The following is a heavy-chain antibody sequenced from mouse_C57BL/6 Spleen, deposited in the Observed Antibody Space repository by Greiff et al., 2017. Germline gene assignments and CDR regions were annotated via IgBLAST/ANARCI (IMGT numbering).Heavy chain of an antibody. CDR3: ARPGSSYDWYFDV. CDR1: GYTFTSYG. D-gene: IGHD1-1*01. CDR2: IYPRSGNT. J-gene: IGHJ1*03. Sequence: VQLKESGAELARPGASVKLSCKASGYTFTSYGISWVKQRTGQGLEWIGEIYPRSGNTYYNEKFKGKATLTADKSSSTAYMELRSLTSEDSAVYFCARPGSSYDWYFDVWGTGTTVTVSS. V-gene: IGHV1-81*01.